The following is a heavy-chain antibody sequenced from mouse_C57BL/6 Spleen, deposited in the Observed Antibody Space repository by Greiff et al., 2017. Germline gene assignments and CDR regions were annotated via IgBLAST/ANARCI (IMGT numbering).Heavy chain of an antibody. J-gene: IGHJ4*01. CDR3: TRDGGNYDAMGY. Sequence: DVMLVESGEGLVQPGGSLKLSCAASGFTFSSYAMSWVRQTPEKRLEWVAYISSGCDYIYYADTVKGRFTISRDNARNTLYLQMSSLKSEDTAMSDCTRDGGNYDAMGYWGQGTSVTVSS. CDR1: GFTFSSYA. CDR2: ISSGCDYI. D-gene: IGHD2-1*01. V-gene: IGHV5-9-1*02.